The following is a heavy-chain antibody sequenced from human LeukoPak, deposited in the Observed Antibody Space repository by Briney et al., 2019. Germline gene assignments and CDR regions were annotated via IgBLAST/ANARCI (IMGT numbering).Heavy chain of an antibody. Sequence: PSETLSLTCTVSGGSISSSYWSWIRQPPGKGLEWIGYIYTSGSTNYNPSLKSRVTISVDTSKNQFSLKLSSVTAADTAVYYCARRHDILTGFGFDPWGQGTLVTVSS. V-gene: IGHV4-4*09. D-gene: IGHD3-9*01. J-gene: IGHJ5*02. CDR1: GGSISSSY. CDR2: IYTSGST. CDR3: ARRHDILTGFGFDP.